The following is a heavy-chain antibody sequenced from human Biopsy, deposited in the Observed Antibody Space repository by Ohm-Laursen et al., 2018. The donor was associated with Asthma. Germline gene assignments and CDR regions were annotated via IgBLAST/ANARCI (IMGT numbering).Heavy chain of an antibody. Sequence: SLRLSCSASGFMFRSFGMHWVRQAPGKGLEWVAVISYDGNHKFYEDSVRGRFTISRDNSKNTLYLQMNSLRTEDTAVYYCAKRRGYSGHDNDYWGQGTLVTVSS. D-gene: IGHD5-12*01. CDR3: AKRRGYSGHDNDY. J-gene: IGHJ4*02. CDR1: GFMFRSFG. V-gene: IGHV3-30*18. CDR2: ISYDGNHK.